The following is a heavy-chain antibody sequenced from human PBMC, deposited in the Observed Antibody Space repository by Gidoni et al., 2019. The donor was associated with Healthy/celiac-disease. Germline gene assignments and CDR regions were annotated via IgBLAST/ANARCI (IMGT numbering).Heavy chain of an antibody. D-gene: IGHD1-26*01. CDR2: TSSSSSTI. CDR3: ARAVIVGVTIDY. CDR1: GFPCSRYS. J-gene: IGHJ4*02. V-gene: IGHV3-48*02. Sequence: EVQLVESGGGLVQTGGSVRLPCAASGFPCSRYSMNWVRQAPGKGLEWVSYTSSSSSTIYYADSVKGRFTISRDNAKNSLSLQMTSLRDEDTAVHYCARAVIVGVTIDYWGQGTLVTVSS.